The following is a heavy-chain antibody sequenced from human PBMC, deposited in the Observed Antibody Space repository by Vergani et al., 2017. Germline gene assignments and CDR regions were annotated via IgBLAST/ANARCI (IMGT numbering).Heavy chain of an antibody. J-gene: IGHJ6*03. Sequence: EVQLLESGGGLVQPGGSLRLSCAASGFTFSSYAMSWVRQAPGKGLEWVPAISGSGGSTYYADSVKGRFTISRDNSKNTLYLQMNSLRAEDTAVYYCAKGGGYYYYMDVWGKGTTVTVSS. CDR3: AKGGGYYYYMDV. V-gene: IGHV3-23*01. CDR1: GFTFSSYA. CDR2: ISGSGGST. D-gene: IGHD2-15*01.